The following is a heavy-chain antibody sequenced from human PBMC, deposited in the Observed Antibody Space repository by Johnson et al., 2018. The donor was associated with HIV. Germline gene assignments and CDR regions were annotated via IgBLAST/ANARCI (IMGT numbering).Heavy chain of an antibody. D-gene: IGHD1-7*01. CDR2: IRYDGSTN. CDR1: GFTFSSYG. V-gene: IGHV3-30*02. CDR3: ARNQGRRNYYDAFDI. Sequence: QVQLVESGGGVVQPGGSLRLSCAASGFTFSSYGMHWVRQAPGKGLEWVAFIRYDGSTNYYADSVKGRFTISRDNSKNTLYLKMNSLRAEDTAVYYCARNQGRRNYYDAFDIWGQGTMVTVSS. J-gene: IGHJ3*02.